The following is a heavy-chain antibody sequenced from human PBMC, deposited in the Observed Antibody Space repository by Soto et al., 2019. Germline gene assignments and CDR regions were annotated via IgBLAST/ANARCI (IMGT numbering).Heavy chain of an antibody. D-gene: IGHD6-19*01. J-gene: IGHJ4*02. CDR3: ARLEGLATIAYYFDF. V-gene: IGHV4-39*01. Sequence: QLQLQESGPGLVKPSETLSLTCSVSDDSINSDKYYCGWIRQPPGKGLEWIGSIYYRGNAYYNPSRQTRVTMSLDKTMSQVSLKLNSVTAADSAVYFCARLEGLATIAYYFDFWGPGALVTVSS. CDR2: IYYRGNA. CDR1: DDSINSDKYY.